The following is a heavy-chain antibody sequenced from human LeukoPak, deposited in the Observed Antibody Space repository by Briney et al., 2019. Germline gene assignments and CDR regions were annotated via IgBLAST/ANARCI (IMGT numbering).Heavy chain of an antibody. CDR3: ARGRWLQYET. J-gene: IGHJ5*02. Sequence: NSSATLSLTCGVYGESFSGDYWSWIRQPPGKGLEWIGEINQSGSTNYIPSLKSRVTISVDTSKNQFSLKLISVTAADTAVYYCARGRWLQYETWGQGTLVTVSS. CDR1: GESFSGDY. D-gene: IGHD5-24*01. V-gene: IGHV4-34*01. CDR2: INQSGST.